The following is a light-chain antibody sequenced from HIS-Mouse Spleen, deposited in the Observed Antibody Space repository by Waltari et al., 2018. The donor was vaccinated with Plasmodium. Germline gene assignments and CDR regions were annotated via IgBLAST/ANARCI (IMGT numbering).Light chain of an antibody. Sequence: DSHFTQSPSFLSASVGYRVTIPCRASQGISSYLACYQQKPGKAPKLLIYAASTLQSWVPSRLSGSGSGTELTLTISSLQPEDFATYYCQQLNSYPLFTFGPGTKVDIK. CDR2: AAS. CDR1: QGISSY. V-gene: IGKV1-9*01. J-gene: IGKJ3*01. CDR3: QQLNSYPLFT.